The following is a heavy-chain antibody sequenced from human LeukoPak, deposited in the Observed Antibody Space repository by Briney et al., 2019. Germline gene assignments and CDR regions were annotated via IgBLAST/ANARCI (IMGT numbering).Heavy chain of an antibody. Sequence: PGGSLRLSCAASGFTFSSYGMHWVRQAPGKGLEWVADISYNGSNKYYADSVKGRFTISRDNSKNTLYLQMNSLRAEDTAVYYCAKDIEQWLVRIALDIWGRGTMVTVSS. D-gene: IGHD6-19*01. V-gene: IGHV3-30*18. J-gene: IGHJ3*02. CDR1: GFTFSSYG. CDR3: AKDIEQWLVRIALDI. CDR2: ISYNGSNK.